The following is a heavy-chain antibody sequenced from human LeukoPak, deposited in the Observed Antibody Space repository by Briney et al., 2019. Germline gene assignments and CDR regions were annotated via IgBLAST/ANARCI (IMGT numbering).Heavy chain of an antibody. CDR1: GGTFSSYA. Sequence: ASVKVSCKASGGTFSSYAISWVRQAPGQGLEWMGGIIPIFGTANCAQKFQGRVTITTDESTSTAYMELSSLRSEDTAVYYCARMGGDYFDYWGQGTLVTVSS. J-gene: IGHJ4*02. CDR2: IIPIFGTA. CDR3: ARMGGDYFDY. V-gene: IGHV1-69*05. D-gene: IGHD3-16*01.